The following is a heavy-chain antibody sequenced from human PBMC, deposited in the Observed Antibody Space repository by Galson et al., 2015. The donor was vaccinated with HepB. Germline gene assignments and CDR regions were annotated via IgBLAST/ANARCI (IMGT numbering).Heavy chain of an antibody. Sequence: SLRLSCAASGFTFSSYAMSWVRQAPGKGLEWVSAISGSGGSTYYADSVKGRFTISRDNSKNTLYLQMNSLRAEDTAVYYCAKLTYYYDSSGYYYVDDAFDIWGQGTMVTVSS. V-gene: IGHV3-23*01. CDR3: AKLTYYYDSSGYYYVDDAFDI. D-gene: IGHD3-22*01. CDR1: GFTFSSYA. CDR2: ISGSGGST. J-gene: IGHJ3*02.